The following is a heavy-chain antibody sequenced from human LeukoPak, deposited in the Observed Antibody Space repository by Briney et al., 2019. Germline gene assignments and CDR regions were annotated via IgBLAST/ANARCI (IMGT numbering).Heavy chain of an antibody. CDR3: ALIPYCTTATCYYFDF. CDR2: ISTYNSNT. Sequence: ASVKVSCKASGYTFTNYGISWVRQAPGQGLEWMGWISTYNSNTNYAQKLQGRVTMTTDTSTSTTYMELRSLRSDDTAVYYCALIPYCTTATCYYFDFWGQGTLVTVSS. D-gene: IGHD2-2*01. CDR1: GYTFTNYG. V-gene: IGHV1-18*01. J-gene: IGHJ4*02.